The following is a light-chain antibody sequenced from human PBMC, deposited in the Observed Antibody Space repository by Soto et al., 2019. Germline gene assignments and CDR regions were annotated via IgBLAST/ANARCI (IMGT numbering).Light chain of an antibody. V-gene: IGKV3-20*01. CDR1: QSVGSNY. CDR2: GAS. Sequence: EIVLTQSPGTLSLSPGERATLSCRASQSVGSNYLAWYQQKPGQAPRLLIYGASSRASGIPDRFSGSGSGTDFTLTISRLEPEDFAVYYCQQYGSSPPYTFDQGTKLEIK. CDR3: QQYGSSPPYT. J-gene: IGKJ2*01.